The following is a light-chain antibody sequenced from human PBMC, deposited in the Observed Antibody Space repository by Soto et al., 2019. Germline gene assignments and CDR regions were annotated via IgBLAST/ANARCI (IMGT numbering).Light chain of an antibody. V-gene: IGKV3-20*01. CDR1: QSVSSTY. CDR2: GAS. CDR3: QQFGSSPRT. Sequence: EIVLTQSPGTLSLSPGERATLSCRASQSVSSTYLSWYQQRPGQAPRLLIYGASSRAAAIPDRFSGSGSGTDFTLTISRLEPEDFAVYYCQQFGSSPRTFGHGTKVEIQ. J-gene: IGKJ1*01.